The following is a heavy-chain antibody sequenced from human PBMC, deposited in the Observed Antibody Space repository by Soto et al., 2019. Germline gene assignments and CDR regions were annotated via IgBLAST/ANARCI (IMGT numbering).Heavy chain of an antibody. V-gene: IGHV3-30-3*01. J-gene: IGHJ6*02. CDR3: ARDWVGYSTRYYYYYGMDV. D-gene: IGHD2-15*01. CDR1: GFTFSSYA. CDR2: ISYDGSNK. Sequence: PGGSLKLSCAAPGFTFSSYAMHWVRQAPGKGLEWVAVISYDGSNKYYADSVKGRFTISRDNSKNTLYLQMNSLRAEDTAVYYCARDWVGYSTRYYYYYGMDVWGQGTTVTVSS.